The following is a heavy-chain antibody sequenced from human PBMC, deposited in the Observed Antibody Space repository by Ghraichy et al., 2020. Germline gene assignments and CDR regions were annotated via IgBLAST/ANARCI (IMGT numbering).Heavy chain of an antibody. CDR3: ARGDNYHGLDV. D-gene: IGHD2-21*01. Sequence: GGSLRLSCTASGFVFNVYAIDWVRQAPGKGLEWVAVIAHDGSSENFADSVKGRFTISRDNSKNTVYLQLRNATTEDTAVYYCARGDNYHGLDVWGQGTTVSVFS. V-gene: IGHV3-30*04. J-gene: IGHJ6*02. CDR2: IAHDGSSE. CDR1: GFVFNVYA.